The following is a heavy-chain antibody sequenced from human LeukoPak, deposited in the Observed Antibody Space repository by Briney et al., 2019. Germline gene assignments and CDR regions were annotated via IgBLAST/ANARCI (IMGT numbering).Heavy chain of an antibody. CDR2: IRSGSTTM. CDR3: ARAKRNGFDI. CDR1: GFTFSNYS. Sequence: GGSLRLSCEASGFTFSNYSMNWVRQAPGKGLEWVSYIRSGSTTMYYADSVKGRFTISRDNAKNSLYLQMNSLRAEDTAVYYCARAKRNGFDIWGQGTMVTVSS. V-gene: IGHV3-48*01. J-gene: IGHJ3*02.